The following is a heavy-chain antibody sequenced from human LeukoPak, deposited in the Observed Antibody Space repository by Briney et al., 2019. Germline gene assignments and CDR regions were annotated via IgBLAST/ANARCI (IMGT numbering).Heavy chain of an antibody. D-gene: IGHD4-17*01. Sequence: PGGSLRLSCAVSGFTVTDNYMSWVRQAPGKGLQWVSVIYPDGRTYYADSVKGRFTISRDISRNTLLLQMNSLRPDDTAVHYCARTNPVYGDYDCWGQGTLVTVSS. V-gene: IGHV3-53*01. J-gene: IGHJ4*02. CDR1: GFTVTDNY. CDR2: IYPDGRT. CDR3: ARTNPVYGDYDC.